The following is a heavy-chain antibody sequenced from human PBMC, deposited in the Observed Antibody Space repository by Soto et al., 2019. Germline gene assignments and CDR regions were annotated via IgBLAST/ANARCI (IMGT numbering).Heavy chain of an antibody. J-gene: IGHJ3*02. V-gene: IGHV4-31*03. CDR1: GGSISSGGYY. D-gene: IGHD3-10*01. CDR3: ARVSYGSGSYEPDAFDT. CDR2: IYYSGST. Sequence: SETLSLTCTVSGGSISSGGYYWSWIRQHPGKGLEWIGYIYYSGSTYYNPSLKSRVTISVDTSKNQFSLKLSSVTAADTAVYYCARVSYGSGSYEPDAFDTWGQGTMVTVS.